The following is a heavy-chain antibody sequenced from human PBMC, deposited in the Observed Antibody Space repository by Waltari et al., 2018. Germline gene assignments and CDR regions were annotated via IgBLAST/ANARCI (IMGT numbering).Heavy chain of an antibody. CDR2: IYHSGST. Sequence: QVQLQESGPGLVKPSETLSLTCTVPGYSISSGYYWGWIRQPPGKGLEWIGSIYHSGSTYYNPSLKSRVTISVDTSKNQFSLKLSSVTAADTAVYYCARDSPDTIFGVVWGQGTLVTVSS. D-gene: IGHD3-3*01. V-gene: IGHV4-38-2*02. CDR1: GYSISSGYY. CDR3: ARDSPDTIFGVV. J-gene: IGHJ4*02.